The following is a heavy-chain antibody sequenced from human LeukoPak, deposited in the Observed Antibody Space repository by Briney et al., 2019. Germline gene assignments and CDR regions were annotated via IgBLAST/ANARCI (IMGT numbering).Heavy chain of an antibody. Sequence: ASVKVSCKASGYTFTGYYIHWLRQAPGQGLEWMGWINPNSGGTNYAQKFQGRVTMTRDTSTSTAYMELRSLRSDDTAVYYCARDPFMITFGGVIVNDAFDIWGQGTMVTVSS. J-gene: IGHJ3*02. CDR2: INPNSGGT. CDR3: ARDPFMITFGGVIVNDAFDI. V-gene: IGHV1-2*02. CDR1: GYTFTGYY. D-gene: IGHD3-16*02.